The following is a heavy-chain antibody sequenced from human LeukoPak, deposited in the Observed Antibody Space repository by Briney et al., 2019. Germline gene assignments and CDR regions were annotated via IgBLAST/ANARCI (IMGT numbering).Heavy chain of an antibody. Sequence: PSETLSLTCTVSGGSIRSYYWSWIRQPPGKGLEWIGHVYYAASTNYNPSLKSRLTISKDMSKNQFSLKLKSVTAADTAVYYCARGLMTTTPYFDYWGQGSLVTVSS. CDR2: VYYAAST. V-gene: IGHV4-59*01. CDR3: ARGLMTTTPYFDY. J-gene: IGHJ4*02. D-gene: IGHD4-11*01. CDR1: GGSIRSYY.